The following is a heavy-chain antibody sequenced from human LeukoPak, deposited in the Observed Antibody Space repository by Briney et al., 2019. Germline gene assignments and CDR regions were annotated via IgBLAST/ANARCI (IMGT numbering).Heavy chain of an antibody. CDR1: GYTFTSYD. CDR2: MNPNSGNT. J-gene: IGHJ4*02. Sequence: ASVKVSCKASGYTFTSYDINWVRQATGQGLERMGWMNPNSGNTGYAQKFQGRVTITRNTSISTAYMELSSLRSEDTAVYYCARGLTIFGVVSMDGYWGQGTLVTVSS. V-gene: IGHV1-8*03. CDR3: ARGLTIFGVVSMDGY. D-gene: IGHD3-3*01.